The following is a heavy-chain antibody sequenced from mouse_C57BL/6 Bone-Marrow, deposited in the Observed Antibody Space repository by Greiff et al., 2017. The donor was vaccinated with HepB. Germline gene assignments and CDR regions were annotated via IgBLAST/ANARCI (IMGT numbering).Heavy chain of an antibody. Sequence: EVQLVESGAGLVKPGGSLKFSCAASGFTFSSYAMSWVRQTPEKRLEWVAYICSGGDYTYYEDTVKGRITISRDNARNTPYMQISSLKSEDTAMYYCTRDTARYAMDYWGQGTSVTVSS. CDR1: GFTFSSYA. CDR2: ICSGGDYT. J-gene: IGHJ4*01. CDR3: TRDTARYAMDY. V-gene: IGHV5-9-1*02. D-gene: IGHD3-1*01.